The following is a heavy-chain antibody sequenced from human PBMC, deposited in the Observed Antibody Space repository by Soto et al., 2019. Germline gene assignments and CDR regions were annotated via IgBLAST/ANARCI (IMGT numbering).Heavy chain of an antibody. V-gene: IGHV1-18*01. D-gene: IGHD2-2*01. Sequence: ASVKVSCKTSGYAFSNYGITWVRQAPGQPLEWLGWISLYSDGTNYAQKFQGRVSMTTDTSTTTAYMELRSLRSDDTAVYYCARVVPGAEAWFGPWGQGTLVTVSS. CDR2: ISLYSDGT. J-gene: IGHJ5*02. CDR1: GYAFSNYG. CDR3: ARVVPGAEAWFGP.